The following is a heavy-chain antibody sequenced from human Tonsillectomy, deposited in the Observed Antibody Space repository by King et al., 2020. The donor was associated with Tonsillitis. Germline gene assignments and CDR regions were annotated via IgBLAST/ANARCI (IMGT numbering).Heavy chain of an antibody. Sequence: QLVQSGAEVKKPGASVKVPCKASGYTFTSYGISWVRQAPGQGLEWMGWISAYNGNTNYAQKLQGRVTMTTDTSTSTAYMELRSLRSDDTAVYYCARDGTYYDILTGYYFAGEFDYRGQGTLVTVSS. CDR2: ISAYNGNT. V-gene: IGHV1-18*04. CDR3: ARDGTYYDILTGYYFAGEFDY. CDR1: GYTFTSYG. J-gene: IGHJ4*02. D-gene: IGHD3-9*01.